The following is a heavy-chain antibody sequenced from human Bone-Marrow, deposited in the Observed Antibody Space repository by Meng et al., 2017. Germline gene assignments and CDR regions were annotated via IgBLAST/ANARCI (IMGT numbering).Heavy chain of an antibody. V-gene: IGHV4-31*01. Sequence: VPLQESGPGLVKPSQTLSPPCTVSGGSISSGGYYWSWIRQHPGKGLEWIGYIYYSGSTYYNPSLKSLVTISVDTSKNQFSLKLSSVTAADTAVYYCARWAPSSRTFDYWGQGTLVTVSS. J-gene: IGHJ4*02. D-gene: IGHD6-13*01. CDR1: GGSISSGGYY. CDR2: IYYSGST. CDR3: ARWAPSSRTFDY.